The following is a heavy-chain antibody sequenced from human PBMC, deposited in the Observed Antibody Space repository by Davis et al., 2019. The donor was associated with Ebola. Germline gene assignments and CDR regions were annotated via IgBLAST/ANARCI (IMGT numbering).Heavy chain of an antibody. CDR3: ARGPFYSSGYYNAFDI. D-gene: IGHD3-22*01. CDR1: GYTFTSYG. V-gene: IGHV1-18*04. J-gene: IGHJ3*02. Sequence: ASVKVSCKASGYTFTSYGISWVRQAPGQGLEWMGWISAYNGNTNYAQKLQGRVTMTTGTSTSTAYMELRSLRSDDTAVYYCARGPFYSSGYYNAFDIWGQGTMVTVSS. CDR2: ISAYNGNT.